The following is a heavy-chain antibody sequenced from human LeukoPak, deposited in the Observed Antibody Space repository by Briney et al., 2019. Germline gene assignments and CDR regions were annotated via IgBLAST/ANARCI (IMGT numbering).Heavy chain of an antibody. CDR3: ARDHHAVYGSGSGY. J-gene: IGHJ4*02. V-gene: IGHV1-2*02. D-gene: IGHD3-10*01. CDR1: GYTLTELS. Sequence: GASVKVSCKVSGYTLTELSMHWVRQAPGQGLEWMGWINPNSGGTNYAQKFQGRVTMTRDTSISTAYMELSRLRSDDTAVYYCARDHHAVYGSGSGYWGQGTLVTVSS. CDR2: INPNSGGT.